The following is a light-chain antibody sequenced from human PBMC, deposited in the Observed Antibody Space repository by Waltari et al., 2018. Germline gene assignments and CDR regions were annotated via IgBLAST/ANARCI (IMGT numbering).Light chain of an antibody. J-gene: IGLJ1*01. V-gene: IGLV1-36*01. CDR2: YDN. CDR3: ATWDDSLNAYV. Sequence: QSVLTQPPSVSGAPRQRVTISCSGSSSNIENNAVNCYQHLPGRAPKLLIRYDNLLPSGVSARFSASKSGTSASLAISGLQSDDEADYYCATWDDSLNAYVFGSGTKVTVV. CDR1: SSNIENNA.